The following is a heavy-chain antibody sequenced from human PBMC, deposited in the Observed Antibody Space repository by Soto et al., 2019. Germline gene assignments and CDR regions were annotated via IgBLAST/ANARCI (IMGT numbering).Heavy chain of an antibody. Sequence: QVQLQQWGAGLLKPSETLSLTCAVYGGSFSGYYWSWIRQPPGKGLEWIGEINHSGSTNYNPSLKSRVTISVDTSKNQFSLKLSSVTAADTAVYYCAKEYCSSTSCYSWFYPWGQGTLVTVSS. D-gene: IGHD2-2*01. CDR2: INHSGST. J-gene: IGHJ5*02. V-gene: IGHV4-34*01. CDR1: GGSFSGYY. CDR3: AKEYCSSTSCYSWFYP.